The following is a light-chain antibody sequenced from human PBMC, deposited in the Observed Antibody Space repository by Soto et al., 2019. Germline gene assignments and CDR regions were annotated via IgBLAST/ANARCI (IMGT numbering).Light chain of an antibody. V-gene: IGKV3-15*01. J-gene: IGKJ1*01. CDR1: QSVSSD. Sequence: EIVMTQSPATLSVSPGERATLSCRASQSVSSDLAWYQQKPGQAPRLLIYGASTRATGISARFSGSGSGTEFTLTISSLQPEDFATYYCQQSYSTPWTFGQGTKVDIK. CDR2: GAS. CDR3: QQSYSTPWT.